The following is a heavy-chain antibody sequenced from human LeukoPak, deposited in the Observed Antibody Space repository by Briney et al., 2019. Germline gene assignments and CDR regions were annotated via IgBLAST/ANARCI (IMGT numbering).Heavy chain of an antibody. V-gene: IGHV4-34*01. Sequence: SETLSLTCAVYGGSFSGYYWSWIRQPPGKGLEWIGEINHSGSTNYNPSLKSRVTISVDTSKNQFSLKLSSVTAADTAVYYCARDYSSGWFDYWGQGTLVAVSS. D-gene: IGHD6-19*01. CDR2: INHSGST. J-gene: IGHJ4*02. CDR1: GGSFSGYY. CDR3: ARDYSSGWFDY.